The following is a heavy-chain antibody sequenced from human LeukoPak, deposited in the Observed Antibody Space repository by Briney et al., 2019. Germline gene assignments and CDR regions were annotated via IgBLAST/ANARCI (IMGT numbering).Heavy chain of an antibody. CDR3: AKEEQQLVFYFDY. D-gene: IGHD6-13*01. Sequence: PGGSLRLSCAAPGFTFSDYEMNWVRQAPGKGLEWLSHISVSGTTIHYADSVKGRFTISRDNSKNTLYLQMNSLRAEDTAVYYCAKEEQQLVFYFDYWGQGTLVTVSS. J-gene: IGHJ4*02. CDR1: GFTFSDYE. CDR2: ISVSGTTI. V-gene: IGHV3-48*03.